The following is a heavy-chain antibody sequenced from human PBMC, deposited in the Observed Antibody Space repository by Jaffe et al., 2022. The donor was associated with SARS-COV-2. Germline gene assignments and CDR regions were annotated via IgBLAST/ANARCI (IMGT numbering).Heavy chain of an antibody. CDR2: ISYRGST. CDR1: GGSINSGGHY. CDR3: ARECREGAVGSFRQKRYYYGMDV. J-gene: IGHJ6*02. D-gene: IGHD6-13*01. Sequence: QVQLRESGPGLVRPSQTLSLTCSVSGGSINSGGHYWSWIRQHPGQGLEWIGYISYRGSTYYNPSLQSRVSISLDTSKNEFSLKLTSATAADTAVYYCARECREGAVGSFRQKRYYYGMDVWGQGTTVTVSS. V-gene: IGHV4-31*02.